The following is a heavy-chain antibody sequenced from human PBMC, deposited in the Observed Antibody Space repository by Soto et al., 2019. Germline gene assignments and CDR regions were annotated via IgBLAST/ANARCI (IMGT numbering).Heavy chain of an antibody. J-gene: IGHJ1*01. V-gene: IGHV1-2*02. D-gene: IGHD2-15*01. Sequence: QVQLVQSGAAVKNPGASVKVSCKASGYPFTDYYIHWVRQAPGQGLEWMGAINPNSGGTNYAQKFQGGVTMTRDTSIGTAYMELSRLTSDDTAVYYCARTRIYCSGSKCPEFFQFWGQGTLVTVFS. CDR1: GYPFTDYY. CDR3: ARTRIYCSGSKCPEFFQF. CDR2: INPNSGGT.